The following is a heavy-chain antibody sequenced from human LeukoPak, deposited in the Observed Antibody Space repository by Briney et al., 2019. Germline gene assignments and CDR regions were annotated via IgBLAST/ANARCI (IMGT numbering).Heavy chain of an antibody. CDR2: ISGGADTT. CDR3: AKDCRQMAAYDAFDI. V-gene: IGHV3-23*01. J-gene: IGHJ3*02. D-gene: IGHD5-24*01. Sequence: GGSLRLSCAASGFTFSSYAMSWVRQAPGKGLEWVSAISGGADTTYYADSVRGRFIISRDNSKNTLHLQMNSLRAEDTAVYYCAKDCRQMAAYDAFDIWGQGTMVTVSS. CDR1: GFTFSSYA.